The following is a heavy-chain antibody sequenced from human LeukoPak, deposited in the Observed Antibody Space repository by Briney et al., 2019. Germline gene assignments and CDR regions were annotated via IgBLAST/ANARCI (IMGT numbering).Heavy chain of an antibody. D-gene: IGHD2-2*02. V-gene: IGHV3-33*01. CDR3: ARDGPGSTSCYRCYYYGMDV. CDR1: GFTFSSYG. J-gene: IGHJ6*02. CDR2: IWYDGSNK. Sequence: GGSLRLSGAASGFTFSSYGMHWVRQAPGKGLEWVAVIWYDGSNKYYADSVKGRFTISRDNSKNTLYLQMNSLRADDTAVYYCARDGPGSTSCYRCYYYGMDVWGQGTMVTVSS.